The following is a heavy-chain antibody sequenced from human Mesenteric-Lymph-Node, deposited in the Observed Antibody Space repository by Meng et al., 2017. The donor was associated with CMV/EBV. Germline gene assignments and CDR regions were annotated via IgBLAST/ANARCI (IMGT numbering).Heavy chain of an antibody. D-gene: IGHD3-16*01. CDR2: IWYDGSNK. V-gene: IGHV3-33*06. Sequence: GGSLRLSCAASGFTLSRYGMHWVRQAPGKGLEWVAVIWYDGSNKYHEDSVKGRFTISRDNFKNTLYLQMNSLRAEDTAVYYCAKELGIESYYYYGMDAWGQGTTVTVSS. CDR3: AKELGIESYYYYGMDA. CDR1: GFTLSRYG. J-gene: IGHJ6*02.